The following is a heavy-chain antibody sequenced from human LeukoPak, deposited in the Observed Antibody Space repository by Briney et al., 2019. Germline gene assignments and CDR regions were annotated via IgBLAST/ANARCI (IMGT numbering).Heavy chain of an antibody. CDR2: IDPSDSYT. CDR1: GYSFTSYW. V-gene: IGHV5-10-1*01. CDR3: ARRSGAAAEDY. Sequence: GESLKISCKTSGYSFTSYWITWVRQMPGKGPEWMGSIDPSDSYTNYSPSLQGRVTISADKSISTAYVQRSSLKASDTAMYYCARRSGAAAEDYWGQGTLVTVSS. J-gene: IGHJ4*02. D-gene: IGHD6-13*01.